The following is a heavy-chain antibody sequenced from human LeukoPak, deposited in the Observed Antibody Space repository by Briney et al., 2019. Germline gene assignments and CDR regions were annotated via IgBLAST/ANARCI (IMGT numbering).Heavy chain of an antibody. V-gene: IGHV3-48*03. CDR3: ARDAGYGYGIGNGIDY. CDR1: GFTFSSYE. Sequence: GGSLRLSCAASGFTFSSYEMNWVRQAPGKGLEWVSYISTSGSTIYYADSVKGRFTMSRDNAKKSLHLQMNSLRAEDTAIYYCARDAGYGYGIGNGIDYWGQGTLVTVSS. J-gene: IGHJ4*02. CDR2: ISTSGSTI. D-gene: IGHD5-18*01.